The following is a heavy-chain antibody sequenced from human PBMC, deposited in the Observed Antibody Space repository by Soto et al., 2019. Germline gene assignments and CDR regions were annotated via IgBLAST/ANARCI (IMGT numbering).Heavy chain of an antibody. CDR3: ARAGGVRSTSFAP. V-gene: IGHV4-30-4*01. Sequence: QVQLQESGPGLVKPSQTLSLTCTVSGGSISSGDFCWSWIRQPPGKGLEWIGYIHYSGSTYYNPSRTIRVTTSVATSTTPFSPKLCSVPAADTAVSYCARAGGVRSTSFAPWGQATLVTVSS. CDR2: IHYSGST. D-gene: IGHD3-10*01. CDR1: GGSISSGDFC. J-gene: IGHJ5*02.